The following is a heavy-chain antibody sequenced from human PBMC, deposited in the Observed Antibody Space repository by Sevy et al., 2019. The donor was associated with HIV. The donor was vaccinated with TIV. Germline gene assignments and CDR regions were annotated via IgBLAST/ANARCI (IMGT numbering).Heavy chain of an antibody. CDR3: AKGVLGELSLSLFDI. V-gene: IGHV3-30*18. CDR2: ISDDGSKK. CDR1: GFTFSTYG. Sequence: GGSLRLSCAASGFTFSTYGMHWVRQAPGKGLEWVALISDDGSKKYYADSVKGRFTISRDKSKNTLYLQMSSLRTEDTDVYYCAKGVLGELSLSLFDIWGQGTLVTVSS. J-gene: IGHJ3*02. D-gene: IGHD3-16*02.